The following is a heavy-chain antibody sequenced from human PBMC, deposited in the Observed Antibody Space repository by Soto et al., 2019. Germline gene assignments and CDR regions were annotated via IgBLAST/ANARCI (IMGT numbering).Heavy chain of an antibody. CDR2: ISKDGDNK. CDR3: ARDRAIIVLPTAKPQAGWFDP. V-gene: IGHV3-30-3*01. CDR1: GFSFSDYA. J-gene: IGHJ5*02. D-gene: IGHD2-2*01. Sequence: QVQLVESGGGVVQPGRSLRLSCAASGFSFSDYAMDWVRQAPGKGLEWVALISKDGDNKFYADAVKGRFTISRDISKNTLYLQMNSLRAEDTAVYYCARDRAIIVLPTAKPQAGWFDPWGQGTLVTVSS.